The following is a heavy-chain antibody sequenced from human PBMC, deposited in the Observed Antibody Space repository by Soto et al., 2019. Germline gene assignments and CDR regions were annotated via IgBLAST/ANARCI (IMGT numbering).Heavy chain of an antibody. CDR3: ERVFSGSYSDY. D-gene: IGHD1-26*01. J-gene: IGHJ4*02. Sequence: SETLSLTCAVSGGSIRSNNWWSWVRQPPGKGLEWIGEIFHSGSTNYNPSLKTRVTISVDKSKNQFSLKLSSVTAADTAVYCCERVFSGSYSDYWGQGTLVT. CDR2: IFHSGST. V-gene: IGHV4-4*01. CDR1: GGSIRSNNW.